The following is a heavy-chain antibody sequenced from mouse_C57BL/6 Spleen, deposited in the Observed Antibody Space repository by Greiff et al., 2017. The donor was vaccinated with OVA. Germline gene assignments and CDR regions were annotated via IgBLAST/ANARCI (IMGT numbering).Heavy chain of an antibody. CDR2: IHPNSGST. J-gene: IGHJ1*03. D-gene: IGHD2-4*01. Sequence: QVQLQQPGAELVKPGASVKLSCKASGYTFTSYWMHWVKQRPGQGLEWIGLIHPNSGSTNYNEKFKSKATLTVDKSSSTAYMQRSSLTSEDSAVYYGARRNYDYPHWYFDVWGTGTTVTVSS. CDR1: GYTFTSYW. CDR3: ARRNYDYPHWYFDV. V-gene: IGHV1-64*01.